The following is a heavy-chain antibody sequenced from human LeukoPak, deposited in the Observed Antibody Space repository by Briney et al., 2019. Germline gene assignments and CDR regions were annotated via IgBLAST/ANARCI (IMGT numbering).Heavy chain of an antibody. V-gene: IGHV1-46*03. CDR2: INPSGGST. CDR3: AMSVFGESDY. Sequence: ASVKVSCKASGYTFTSYDINWVRQATGQGLEWMGIINPSGGSTSYAQKFQGRVTMTRDTSTSTVYMELSSLRSEDTAVYYCAMSVFGESDYWGQGTLVTVSS. D-gene: IGHD3-10*02. CDR1: GYTFTSYD. J-gene: IGHJ4*02.